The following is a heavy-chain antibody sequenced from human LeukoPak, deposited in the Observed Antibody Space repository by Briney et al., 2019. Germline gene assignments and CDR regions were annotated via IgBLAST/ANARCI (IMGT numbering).Heavy chain of an antibody. V-gene: IGHV3-7*01. CDR3: ARHSDWSYDY. CDR2: INQDGSQK. D-gene: IGHD1-7*01. Sequence: GGSLRLSCAASGFTFSNDWMTWVRQAPGKGLEGLANINQDGSQKDYVDFMKGRFTISRDNAKNSLYLQMNGLRADDTAVYYCARHSDWSYDYWGQGTLVTVSP. J-gene: IGHJ4*02. CDR1: GFTFSNDW.